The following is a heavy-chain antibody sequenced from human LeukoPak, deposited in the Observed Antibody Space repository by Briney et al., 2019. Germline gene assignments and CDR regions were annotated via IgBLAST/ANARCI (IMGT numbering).Heavy chain of an antibody. CDR1: GFTFDDYA. V-gene: IGHV3-9*01. J-gene: IGHJ4*02. Sequence: GGSLRLSCAASGFTFDDYAMHWVRQAPGKGLEWVSGISWNSGSIGYADSVKGRFTISRGNAKNSLYLQMNSLRAEDTALYYCAKDKGEQQLVQYYFDYWGQGTLVTVSS. CDR2: ISWNSGSI. D-gene: IGHD6-13*01. CDR3: AKDKGEQQLVQYYFDY.